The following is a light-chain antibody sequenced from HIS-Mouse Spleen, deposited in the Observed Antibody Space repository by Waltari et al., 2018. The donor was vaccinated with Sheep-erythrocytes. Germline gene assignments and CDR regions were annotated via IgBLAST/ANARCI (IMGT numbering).Light chain of an antibody. CDR3: CSYAGSSTPWV. CDR1: SSAGGRYNL. V-gene: IGLV2-23*01. J-gene: IGLJ3*02. Sequence: QSALTQPASVSGSPGQSVTLPCPGTSSAGGRYNLVSWYQQHPGKAPNLMIYEGTKRPSGVSNRFSGSKSGNTASLTISGLQAEDEADYYCCSYAGSSTPWVFGGGTKLTVL. CDR2: EGT.